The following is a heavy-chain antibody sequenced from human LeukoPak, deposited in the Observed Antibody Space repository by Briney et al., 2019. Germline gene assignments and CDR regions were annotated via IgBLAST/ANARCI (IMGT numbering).Heavy chain of an antibody. J-gene: IGHJ6*02. CDR2: ISSSSSTI. Sequence: GGSPRLSCAASGFTFSSYSMNWVRQAPGKGLEWVSYISSSSSTIYYADSVKGRFTISRDNAKNSLYLQMNSLRAEDTAVYYCARDHRAIAVAGTGIYYYYGMDVWGQGTTVTVSS. V-gene: IGHV3-48*01. D-gene: IGHD6-19*01. CDR3: ARDHRAIAVAGTGIYYYYGMDV. CDR1: GFTFSSYS.